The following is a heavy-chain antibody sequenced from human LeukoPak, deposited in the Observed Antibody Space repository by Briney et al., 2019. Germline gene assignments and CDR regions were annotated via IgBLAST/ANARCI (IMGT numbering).Heavy chain of an antibody. J-gene: IGHJ4*02. Sequence: ASVKVSCKASGYTFTSYYMHWVRQAPGQGLEWMGIINPSGGSTSYAQKFQGRVTMTRDMSTSTVYMELSSLRSEDTAVYYCARDVYDSSGYYPFDYWGQGTLVTVSS. D-gene: IGHD3-22*01. CDR2: INPSGGST. CDR3: ARDVYDSSGYYPFDY. V-gene: IGHV1-46*01. CDR1: GYTFTSYY.